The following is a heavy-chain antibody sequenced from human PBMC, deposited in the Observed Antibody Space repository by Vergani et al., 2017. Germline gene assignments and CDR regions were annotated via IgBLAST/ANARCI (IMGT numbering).Heavy chain of an antibody. CDR3: ARDRGTGQVCCFDL. CDR2: RYTSGIT. V-gene: IGHV4-61*02. D-gene: IGHD1-14*01. CDR1: GGSISSGSYY. Sequence: QVQLQESGPGLVKPSQTLSLTCTVSGGSISSGSYYWNWIRQPVGKGLEWIGRRYTSGITNYNPSRKSRVTISVDTSKNQFSLKLSSVTAADTAVYYCARDRGTGQVCCFDLWGRGTLVTVSS. J-gene: IGHJ2*01.